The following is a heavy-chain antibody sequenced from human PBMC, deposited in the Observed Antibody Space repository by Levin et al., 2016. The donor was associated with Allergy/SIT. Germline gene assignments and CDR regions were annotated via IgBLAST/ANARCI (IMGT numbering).Heavy chain of an antibody. D-gene: IGHD4-23*01. V-gene: IGHV4-34*01. CDR1: GGSFSGYY. J-gene: IGHJ6*02. Sequence: SETLSLTCAVYGGSFSGYYWSWIRQPPGKGLEWIGEINHSGSTNYNPSLKSRVTISVDTSKNQFSLKLSSVTAADTAVYYCARGATVVTGMDVWGQGTTVTVSS. CDR2: INHSGST. CDR3: ARGATVVTGMDV.